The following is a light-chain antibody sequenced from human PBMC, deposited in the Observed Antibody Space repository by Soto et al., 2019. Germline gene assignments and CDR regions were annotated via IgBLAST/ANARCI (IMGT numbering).Light chain of an antibody. CDR3: AAWDDSLNAVV. CDR1: SSDVGAYNF. V-gene: IGLV1-44*01. Sequence: QSALTQPASVSGSPGQSITISCTGTSSDVGAYNFVSWYQQFPGKAPKLLIYSNNQRPAGVPDRFSGSKSGTSAPLAISGLQSEDEAEYYCAAWDDSLNAVVFGGGTKLTVL. J-gene: IGLJ2*01. CDR2: SNN.